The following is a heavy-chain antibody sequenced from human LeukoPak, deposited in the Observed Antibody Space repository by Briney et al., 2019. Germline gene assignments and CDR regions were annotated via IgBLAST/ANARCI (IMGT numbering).Heavy chain of an antibody. CDR3: ARPGGAVAGSAEYFQH. V-gene: IGHV4-34*01. J-gene: IGHJ1*01. CDR1: GGSFSGYY. CDR2: INHSGST. D-gene: IGHD6-19*01. Sequence: SETLSLTCAVYGGSFSGYYWSWIRQPPGKGLEWIGEINHSGSTNYNPSLKSRVTISVDTSKNQFSRKLSSATAADTAVYYCARPGGAVAGSAEYFQHWGQGTLVTVSS.